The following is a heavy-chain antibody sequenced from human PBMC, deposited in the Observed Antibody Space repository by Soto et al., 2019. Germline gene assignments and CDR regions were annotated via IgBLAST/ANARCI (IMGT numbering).Heavy chain of an antibody. D-gene: IGHD2-15*01. CDR1: GDTFSSNS. V-gene: IGHV1-69*02. CDR3: ARGISEYCSGSTCYSYYFDH. CDR2: IVPMLGII. Sequence: QGHLVQSGTEVKKPGSSVKVSCKASGDTFSSNSINWVRQAPGQGLEWMGRIVPMLGIINYAQKFQGRVTISADKSTTTVYMELSSLTSEDTAVYYCARGISEYCSGSTCYSYYFDHRGPGTLVTVSS. J-gene: IGHJ4*02.